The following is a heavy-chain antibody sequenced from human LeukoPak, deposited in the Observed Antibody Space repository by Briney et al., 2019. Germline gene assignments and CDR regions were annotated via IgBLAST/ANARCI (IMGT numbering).Heavy chain of an antibody. Sequence: GESLRLSCAASGFTFTTYWMSWVRQLPGKGLEWVANINQDGTEKYYVDSVKGRFTISRDNAKNSLDLQMNSLRAEDTAVYYCAELGITMIGGVWGKGTTVTISS. J-gene: IGHJ6*04. D-gene: IGHD3-10*02. CDR1: GFTFTTYW. CDR3: AELGITMIGGV. CDR2: INQDGTEK. V-gene: IGHV3-7*01.